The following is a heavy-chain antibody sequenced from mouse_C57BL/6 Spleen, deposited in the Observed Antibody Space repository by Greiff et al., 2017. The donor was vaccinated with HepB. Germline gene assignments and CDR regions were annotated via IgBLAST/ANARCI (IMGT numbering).Heavy chain of an antibody. CDR2: INPYNGGT. D-gene: IGHD1-1*01. V-gene: IGHV1-19*01. CDR1: GYTFTDYY. CDR3: ARGESQLLRYYYFDY. J-gene: IGHJ2*01. Sequence: EVQLQQSGPVLVKPGASVKMSCKASGYTFTDYYMNWVKQSHGKSLEWIGVINPYNGGTSYNQKFKGKATLTVDKSSSTAYMELNSLTSEDSAVYYCARGESQLLRYYYFDYWGQGTTLTVSS.